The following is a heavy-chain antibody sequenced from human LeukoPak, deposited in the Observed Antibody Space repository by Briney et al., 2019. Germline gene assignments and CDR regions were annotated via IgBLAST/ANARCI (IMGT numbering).Heavy chain of an antibody. CDR3: ARRAPYSYEWSTLDY. CDR2: IYYSGST. V-gene: IGHV4-59*08. CDR1: GGSISSYY. Sequence: SETLSLTCTVSGGSISSYYWSWIRQPPGKGLEWIGYIYYSGSTNYNPSLKSRVTISGHTSKNQFSLKLSSVTAADTAVYYCARRAPYSYEWSTLDYWGQGTLVTVSS. D-gene: IGHD5-18*01. J-gene: IGHJ4*02.